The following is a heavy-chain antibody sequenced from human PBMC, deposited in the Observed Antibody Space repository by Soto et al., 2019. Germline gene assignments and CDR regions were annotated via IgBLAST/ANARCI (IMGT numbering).Heavy chain of an antibody. J-gene: IGHJ6*02. CDR3: ARDYGGSNYYYGMDV. D-gene: IGHD4-17*01. Sequence: GGSLRLSCAASGFTFSSYAMHWVRQAPGKGLEWVAVISYDGSNKYYADSVKGRFTISRDNSKNTLYLQMNSLRAEDAAVYYCARDYGGSNYYYGMDVWGQGTTVTVSS. CDR2: ISYDGSNK. CDR1: GFTFSSYA. V-gene: IGHV3-30-3*01.